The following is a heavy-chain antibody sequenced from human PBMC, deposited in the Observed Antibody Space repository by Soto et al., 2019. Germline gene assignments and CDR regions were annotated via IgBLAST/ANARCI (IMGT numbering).Heavy chain of an antibody. J-gene: IGHJ4*02. D-gene: IGHD3-3*01. CDR3: ARWGSYYDFWSGYPNPDYFDY. V-gene: IGHV4-34*01. Sequence: SETLSLTCAVYGGSFCGYYWSWIRQPPGKGLEWIGEINHSGSTNYNPSLKSRVTISVDTSKNQFSLKLSSVTAADTAVYYCARWGSYYDFWSGYPNPDYFDYWGQGTLVTVSS. CDR2: INHSGST. CDR1: GGSFCGYY.